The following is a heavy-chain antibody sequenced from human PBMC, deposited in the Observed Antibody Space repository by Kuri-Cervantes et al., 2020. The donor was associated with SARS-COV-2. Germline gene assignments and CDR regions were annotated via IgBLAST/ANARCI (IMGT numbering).Heavy chain of an antibody. CDR3: AKGGVYCFGDCSKGPDS. D-gene: IGHD2-21*02. J-gene: IGHJ4*02. CDR1: GFRFSNYN. Sequence: LSLTCVASGFRFSNYNLNWVRQAPGKGLEWVSTISSGSDYIYYGDSVKGRFTISRDNAENSLYLQMNSLRVEDTAVYYCAKGGVYCFGDCSKGPDSWGQGTLVTVSS. V-gene: IGHV3-21*04. CDR2: ISSGSDYI.